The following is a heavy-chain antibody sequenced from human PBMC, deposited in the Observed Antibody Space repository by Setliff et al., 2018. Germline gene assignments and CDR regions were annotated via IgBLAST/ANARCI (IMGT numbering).Heavy chain of an antibody. V-gene: IGHV4-59*08. CDR1: GGSIRNYY. D-gene: IGHD3-10*01. J-gene: IGHJ3*01. CDR2: IYDTGST. Sequence: SETLSLTCTVSGGSIRNYYWSWIRQPPGKGLEWIGYIYDTGSTNSDPSLKSRVTMSVDTSKNQVSLKMTSVTAADTAVYYCARHGPTRTDSWFDSFDVWGQGTKVTVSS. CDR3: ARHGPTRTDSWFDSFDV.